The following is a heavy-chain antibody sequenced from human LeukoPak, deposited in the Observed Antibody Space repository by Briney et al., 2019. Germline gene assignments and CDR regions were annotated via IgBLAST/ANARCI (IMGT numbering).Heavy chain of an antibody. CDR2: IIPIFGTA. J-gene: IGHJ6*03. V-gene: IGHV1-69*01. CDR3: ASVTVTTWAPDGHMDV. Sequence: SVKVSFKASVGIFSSYAISWVRQAPGQGLEWMGGIIPIFGTANYAQKFHGRVTITADESTSTAYMELSSLRSEDTAVYYCASVTVTTWAPDGHMDVWGKGTTVTVSS. CDR1: VGIFSSYA. D-gene: IGHD4-11*01.